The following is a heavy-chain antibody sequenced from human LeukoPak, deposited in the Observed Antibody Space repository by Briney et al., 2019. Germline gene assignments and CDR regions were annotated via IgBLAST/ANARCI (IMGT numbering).Heavy chain of an antibody. CDR1: GYTFTSYG. D-gene: IGHD6-13*01. Sequence: GASVKVSCKASGYTFTSYGISWVRQAPGQGLERLGWISAYNGNTNYAQKLQGRVTMTTDTSTSTAYMELRSLRSDDTAVYYCARVGSSSWYPLPFDYWGQGTLVTVSS. V-gene: IGHV1-18*01. J-gene: IGHJ4*02. CDR3: ARVGSSSWYPLPFDY. CDR2: ISAYNGNT.